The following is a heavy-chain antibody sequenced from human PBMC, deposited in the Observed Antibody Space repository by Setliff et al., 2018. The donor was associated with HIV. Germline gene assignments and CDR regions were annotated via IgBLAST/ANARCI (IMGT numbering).Heavy chain of an antibody. V-gene: IGHV1-69*13. CDR1: GGTFKNLA. Sequence: VASVKVSCKASGGTFKNLAISWVRQAPGQGLEWMGGVIPSFATANYAQKFQGRITITADELTSTVYVDLNSLKSEDSAVYYCANPHDGGAFDVWGQGTAVTVS. J-gene: IGHJ3*01. CDR2: VIPSFATA. D-gene: IGHD1-1*01. CDR3: ANPHDGGAFDV.